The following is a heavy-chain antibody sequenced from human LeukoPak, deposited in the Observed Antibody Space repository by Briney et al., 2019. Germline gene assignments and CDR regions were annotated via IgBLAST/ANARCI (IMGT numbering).Heavy chain of an antibody. CDR3: ARDLDYGGGFDY. CDR2: INPNSGGT. Sequence: GASVKVSCKASGYTFTGYYMHWVRQAPGQGLEWMGRINPNSGGTNYAQKFQGRVTMTRDTSISTAYMELSRLRSDDMAVYYCARDLDYGGGFDYWGQGTLVTVSS. D-gene: IGHD4-23*01. CDR1: GYTFTGYY. J-gene: IGHJ4*02. V-gene: IGHV1-2*06.